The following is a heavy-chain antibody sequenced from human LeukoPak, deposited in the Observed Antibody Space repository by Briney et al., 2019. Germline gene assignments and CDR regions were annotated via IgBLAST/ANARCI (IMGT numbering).Heavy chain of an antibody. CDR3: ARDSNGDYYFDY. V-gene: IGHV1-2*02. Sequence: ASVKVSCKPSGYTFTGYYMHWVRQAPGQGRWWMGWINPNSGATNYAQKFQGRVTMTRDTSISTASMELRRMRSDDTAVYYCARDSNGDYYFDYWGQGTLVTVSS. CDR2: INPNSGAT. J-gene: IGHJ4*02. CDR1: GYTFTGYY. D-gene: IGHD4-17*01.